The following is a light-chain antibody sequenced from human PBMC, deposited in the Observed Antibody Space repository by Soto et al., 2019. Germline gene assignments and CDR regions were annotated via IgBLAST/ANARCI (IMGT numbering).Light chain of an antibody. Sequence: AIQLTQSPSSLSAPVGDRVTITCRASQDIRGALAWYQQKPGKPPKLLIFDVSSLQSGVPSRFSGSGSGTDFTLTISSLQPEDFATYYCQQFNTYPIPFGQGTRLEIK. V-gene: IGKV1-13*02. CDR3: QQFNTYPIP. CDR2: DVS. CDR1: QDIRGA. J-gene: IGKJ5*01.